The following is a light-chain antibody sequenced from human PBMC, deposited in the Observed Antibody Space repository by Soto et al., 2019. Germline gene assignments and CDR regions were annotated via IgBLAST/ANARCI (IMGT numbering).Light chain of an antibody. V-gene: IGKV1-5*03. CDR2: KAS. Sequence: DIQMTQSPSSLSASVGDRVTITCRASQSISSWLAWYQQKPGKAPKLLIYKASSLESGVPSRFSGSGSGTEFTLTISSLQPDDFATDYCQQYNSYCTFGQGTKVDIK. J-gene: IGKJ1*01. CDR3: QQYNSYCT. CDR1: QSISSW.